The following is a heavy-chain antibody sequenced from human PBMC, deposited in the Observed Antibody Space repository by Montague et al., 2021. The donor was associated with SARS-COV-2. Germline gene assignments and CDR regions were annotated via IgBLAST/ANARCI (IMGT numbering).Heavy chain of an antibody. V-gene: IGHV3-23*03. Sequence: SLRLSCAASGFTFSIFAMSWARQASGKGLEWISVLYRDDRTTDYAGSVKGRFTISRDNSKNTLYLQMDSLRVEDTAVYYCAKRNGYNPRNWSFDYWGRGTLVTVSS. J-gene: IGHJ4*02. CDR1: GFTFSIFA. D-gene: IGHD5-24*01. CDR2: LYRDDRTT. CDR3: AKRNGYNPRNWSFDY.